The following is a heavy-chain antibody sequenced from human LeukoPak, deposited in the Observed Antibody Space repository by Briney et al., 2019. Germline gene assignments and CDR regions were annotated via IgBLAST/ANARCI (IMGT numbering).Heavy chain of an antibody. CDR3: ARVIGFGELSLGH. D-gene: IGHD3-10*01. Sequence: ASVKVSCKASGYTFTSYGICWVRQAPGQGLEWMGWISTYNGKTNYAQKIQGRVTMTTDTSTSTAYMELRSLRSDDTAVYFCARVIGFGELSLGHWGQGTLVTVSS. J-gene: IGHJ4*02. CDR2: ISTYNGKT. CDR1: GYTFTSYG. V-gene: IGHV1-18*01.